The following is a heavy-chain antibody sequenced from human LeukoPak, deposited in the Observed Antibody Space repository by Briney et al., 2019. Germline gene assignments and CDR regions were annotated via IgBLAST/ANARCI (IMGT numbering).Heavy chain of an antibody. CDR3: ARDRSRAAASTFQTPNWFDP. CDR1: GGSISSYY. V-gene: IGHV4-59*01. D-gene: IGHD6-13*01. J-gene: IGHJ5*02. CDR2: IYYSGST. Sequence: SETLSLTCTVSGGSISSYYWSWIRQPPGKGLEWIGYIYYSGSTNYNPSLKSRVTISVDTSKNQFSLKLGSVTAADTAVYYCARDRSRAAASTFQTPNWFDPWGQGTLVTVSS.